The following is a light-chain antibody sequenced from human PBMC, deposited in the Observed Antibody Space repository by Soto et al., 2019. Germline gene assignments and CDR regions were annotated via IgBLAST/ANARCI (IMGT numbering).Light chain of an antibody. Sequence: QSALTQPPSASGSPGQSVTISCTGTSSDVGGYNYVSWYQQHPGKAPKLMIYEVSKRPSGVPDRFSGSKSGNTASLTVSGLQAEDEADYYCSSYAGSNNLVFGGGTQAHRP. CDR1: SSDVGGYNY. CDR2: EVS. CDR3: SSYAGSNNLV. V-gene: IGLV2-8*01. J-gene: IGLJ2*01.